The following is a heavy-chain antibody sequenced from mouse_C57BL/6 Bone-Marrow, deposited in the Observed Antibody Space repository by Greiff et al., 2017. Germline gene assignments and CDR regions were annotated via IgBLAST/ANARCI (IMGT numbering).Heavy chain of an antibody. CDR3: ARECYGSSSVAY. D-gene: IGHD1-1*01. Sequence: QVQLQQPGAELVKPGASVKLSCKASGYTFTSYWMHWVNQRPGQGLEWIGMIHPNSGSTNYNEKFKSKATLTVDKSSSTAYMQLSSLTSEDSAVYYCARECYGSSSVAYWGQGTLVTVSA. CDR2: IHPNSGST. CDR1: GYTFTSYW. J-gene: IGHJ3*01. V-gene: IGHV1-64*01.